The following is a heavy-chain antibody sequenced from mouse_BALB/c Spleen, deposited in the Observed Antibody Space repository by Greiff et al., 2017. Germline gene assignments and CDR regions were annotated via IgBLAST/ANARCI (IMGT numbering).Heavy chain of an antibody. CDR3: ARLWLREAMDY. J-gene: IGHJ4*01. V-gene: IGHV1S135*01. CDR2: IDPYNGGT. CDR1: GYAFTSYN. Sequence: EVQRVESGPELVKPGASVKVSCKASGYAFTSYNMYWVKQSHGKSLEWIGYIDPYNGGTSYNQKFKGKATLTVDKSSSTAYMHLNSLTSEDSAVYYCARLWLREAMDYWGQGTSVTVSS. D-gene: IGHD2-2*01.